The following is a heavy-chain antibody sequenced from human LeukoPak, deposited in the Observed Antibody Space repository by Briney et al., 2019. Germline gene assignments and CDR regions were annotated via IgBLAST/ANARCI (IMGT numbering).Heavy chain of an antibody. D-gene: IGHD4-17*01. V-gene: IGHV3-21*01. J-gene: IGHJ4*02. Sequence: GGSLRLSCAASGFTFSSYSMNWVRQAPGKGLEWVSSISSSSSYIYYADSVKGRFTISRDNAKNSLYLQMNSLRAEDTAVYYCAGDSNYGDHEGVDYWGQGTLVTVSS. CDR2: ISSSSSYI. CDR3: AGDSNYGDHEGVDY. CDR1: GFTFSSYS.